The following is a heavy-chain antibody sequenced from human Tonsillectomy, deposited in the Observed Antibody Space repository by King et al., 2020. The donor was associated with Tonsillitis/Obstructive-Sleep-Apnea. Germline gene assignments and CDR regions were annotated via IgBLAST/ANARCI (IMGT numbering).Heavy chain of an antibody. Sequence: VQLVESGGGLVQPGGSLRLSCAVSGFTFSNYWMHWVRQGPGKGLVWVSRINVDGTTTSYADSVKGRLTISRDNAKNTLYLQMNSLRAEDTAVYYCARDFKRASYYDDTGYSLDYWGQGTLVTVSS. V-gene: IGHV3-74*01. D-gene: IGHD3-22*01. CDR3: ARDFKRASYYDDTGYSLDY. CDR1: GFTFSNYW. CDR2: INVDGTTT. J-gene: IGHJ4*02.